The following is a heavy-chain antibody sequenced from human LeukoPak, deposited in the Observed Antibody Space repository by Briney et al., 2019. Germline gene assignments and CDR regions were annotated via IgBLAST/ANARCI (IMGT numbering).Heavy chain of an antibody. Sequence: SETLSLTCTVSGGSISSTNDHWGWIRQPPGKGLEWIGTIYYSGSTHYNPFLKSRVTISVDTSKNQFSLNLSSVTAADTAVYHCARRGISIWSAFDSWGQGNLVTVSS. V-gene: IGHV4-39*01. CDR1: GGSISSTNDH. CDR3: ARRGISIWSAFDS. D-gene: IGHD6-13*01. CDR2: IYYSGST. J-gene: IGHJ4*02.